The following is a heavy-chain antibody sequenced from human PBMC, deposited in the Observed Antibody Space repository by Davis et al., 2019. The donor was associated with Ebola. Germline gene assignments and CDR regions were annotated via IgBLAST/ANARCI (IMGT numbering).Heavy chain of an antibody. CDR3: VKDFWSDDPGY. V-gene: IGHV1-18*01. Sequence: ASVKVSCKASGYIFSTHGITWLRQAPGRGLEWVGWIRNYNGHTKYAQNLQGRVIMTTDTSTDTAYMELRSLRNDDTAMYYCVKDFWSDDPGYWGQGTLVTVSS. J-gene: IGHJ4*02. D-gene: IGHD3-3*01. CDR1: GYIFSTHG. CDR2: IRNYNGHT.